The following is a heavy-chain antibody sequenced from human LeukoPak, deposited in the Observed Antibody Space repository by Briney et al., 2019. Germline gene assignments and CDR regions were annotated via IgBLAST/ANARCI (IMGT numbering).Heavy chain of an antibody. CDR3: ARHFDFWSGYYDY. CDR1: GGSISNYY. Sequence: SETLSLTCTVSGGSISNYYWTWIRQPLGKGLEWMGYIYASGSTNYNPSLKSRVTISVDTSKNQFSLKLTSVTAADTAVYYCARHFDFWSGYYDYWGQGALVTVSS. D-gene: IGHD3-3*01. V-gene: IGHV4-4*09. CDR2: IYASGST. J-gene: IGHJ4*02.